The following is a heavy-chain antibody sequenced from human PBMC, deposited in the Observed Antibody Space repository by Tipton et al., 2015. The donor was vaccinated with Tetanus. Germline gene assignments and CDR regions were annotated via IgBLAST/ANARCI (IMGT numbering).Heavy chain of an antibody. J-gene: IGHJ2*01. CDR3: ARGGSYSYGHRGFDL. D-gene: IGHD5-18*01. CDR2: INHSGST. V-gene: IGHV4-34*01. CDR1: GASFSDYY. Sequence: TLSLTCAVYGASFSDYYWSWIRQSPGKGLEWIGEINHSGSTTYSPSFKSRVTISVDTPKNQFSLKLTSLTVADTAVYYCARGGSYSYGHRGFDLWGRGTLVTVSS.